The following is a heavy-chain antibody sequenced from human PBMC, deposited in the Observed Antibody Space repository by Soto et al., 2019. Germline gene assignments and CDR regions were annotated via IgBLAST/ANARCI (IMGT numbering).Heavy chain of an antibody. CDR1: GFTFRDYA. V-gene: IGHV3-30-3*01. J-gene: IGHJ4*02. CDR3: ARAVAGQVRSAWTWLDY. D-gene: IGHD1-1*01. CDR2: IPSDGSAQ. Sequence: QVQLVESGGGVVQPGRSLRLSCEASGFTFRDYAMHWVRQAPGKGLEWVAAIPSDGSAQHYADSVKGRFSISRDNSKNTLSLQMNSLRPEDAALYYCARAVAGQVRSAWTWLDYWGQGTLDTVSS.